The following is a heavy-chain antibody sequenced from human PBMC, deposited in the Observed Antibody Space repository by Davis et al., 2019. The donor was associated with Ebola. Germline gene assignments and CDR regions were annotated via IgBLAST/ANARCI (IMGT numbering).Heavy chain of an antibody. CDR1: GGSISSYY. V-gene: IGHV4-4*07. J-gene: IGHJ5*02. Sequence: PGGSLRLSCTVSGGSISSYYWSWIRQPAGKGLEWIGRIYASGSTNYNPSLKSRVTMSVGTSKNQFSLKLRSVTAADTAVYYCVRGFWLGDNWFDPWGQGLLVTVSS. CDR2: IYASGST. CDR3: VRGFWLGDNWFDP. D-gene: IGHD3-9*01.